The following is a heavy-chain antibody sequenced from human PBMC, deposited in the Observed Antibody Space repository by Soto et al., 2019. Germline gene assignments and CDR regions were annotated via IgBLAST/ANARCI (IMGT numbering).Heavy chain of an antibody. J-gene: IGHJ6*02. D-gene: IGHD6-13*01. V-gene: IGHV3-30*18. Sequence: QVQLVESGGGVVQPGRSLRLSCAASGFTFSSYGMHWVRQAPGKGLEWVAVISYDGRNKYYADSVKGRFTISRDNSKNTLYLKMNSRRAEDTAVYYCAKDQRYSSSWYPGNSYYYGMDVWGQGTTVTVSS. CDR2: ISYDGRNK. CDR1: GFTFSSYG. CDR3: AKDQRYSSSWYPGNSYYYGMDV.